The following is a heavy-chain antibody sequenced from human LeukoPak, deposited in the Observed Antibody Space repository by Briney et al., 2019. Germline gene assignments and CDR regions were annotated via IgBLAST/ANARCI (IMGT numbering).Heavy chain of an antibody. D-gene: IGHD5-18*01. Sequence: GGSLRLSCEASGFTFSSFWMTWVRQAPGKGLEWVAHIKQDGSEKYYVDSVKGRFTISRDNAKNSLYLQMNSLRAEDTAVYYCARGFRGYTYALYYWGQGTLVTVSS. CDR1: GFTFSSFW. J-gene: IGHJ4*02. V-gene: IGHV3-7*01. CDR3: ARGFRGYTYALYY. CDR2: IKQDGSEK.